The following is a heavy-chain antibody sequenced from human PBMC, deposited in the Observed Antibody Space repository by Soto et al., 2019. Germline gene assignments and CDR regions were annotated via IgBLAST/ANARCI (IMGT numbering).Heavy chain of an antibody. J-gene: IGHJ5*02. Sequence: GGSLRLSCGASGFTFSTYGMSWVRQAPGKGLEWVSGISGSGGTTYYADYVKGRFTISRDNSKNTLYLQMNSLRAEDTAVYYCARLGPYGSETYSFRYNWFDPWGQGTLVTVSS. CDR2: ISGSGGTT. D-gene: IGHD3-10*01. CDR1: GFTFSTYG. CDR3: ARLGPYGSETYSFRYNWFDP. V-gene: IGHV3-23*01.